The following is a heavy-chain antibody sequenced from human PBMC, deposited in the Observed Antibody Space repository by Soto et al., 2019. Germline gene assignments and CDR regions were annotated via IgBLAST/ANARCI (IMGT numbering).Heavy chain of an antibody. D-gene: IGHD2-15*01. J-gene: IGHJ4*02. V-gene: IGHV4-34*02. CDR3: ATSIIQFFPSGGSHHVPLGF. CDR1: GGSLSNYY. CDR2: IYHSGST. Sequence: QVQLQQWGAGLLKPSETLSLTCAVSGGSLSNYYWSWIRQPPGKGLEWIGEIYHSGSTNYNPSPKSRVTTSVGTSKRQFYLKLSSVTAAEPAVYYCATSIIQFFPSGGSHHVPLGFSGQGTLVNVSS.